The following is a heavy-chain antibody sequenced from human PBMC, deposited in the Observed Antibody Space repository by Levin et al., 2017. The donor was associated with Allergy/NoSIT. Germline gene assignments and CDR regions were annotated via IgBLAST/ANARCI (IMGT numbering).Heavy chain of an antibody. J-gene: IGHJ4*02. V-gene: IGHV3-9*01. CDR1: GFTFDDYA. CDR2: ISWNSGSI. D-gene: IGHD2-2*01. CDR3: VLGNGVVVVPAAMGFYY. Sequence: GGSLRLSCAASGFTFDDYAMHWVRQAPGKGLEWVSGISWNSGSIGYADSVKGRFTISRDNAKNSLYLQMNSLRAEDTALYYCVLGNGVVVVPAAMGFYYWGQGTLVTVSS.